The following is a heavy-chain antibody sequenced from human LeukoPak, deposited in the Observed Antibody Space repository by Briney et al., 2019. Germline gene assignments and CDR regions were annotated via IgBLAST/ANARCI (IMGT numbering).Heavy chain of an antibody. V-gene: IGHV4-59*08. Sequence: SETLSLTCTVSGGSISSYYWSWIRQPPGKGLEWIGYIYYSGSTNYNPSLKSRVTISVDTSKNQFSLKLSSVTAADTAVYYCARFGSGSWTQAAYGMDVWGQGTTVTVSS. D-gene: IGHD3-10*01. CDR1: GGSISSYY. CDR3: ARFGSGSWTQAAYGMDV. J-gene: IGHJ6*02. CDR2: IYYSGST.